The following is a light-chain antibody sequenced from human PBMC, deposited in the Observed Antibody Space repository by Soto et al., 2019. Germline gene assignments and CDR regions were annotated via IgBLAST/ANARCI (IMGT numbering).Light chain of an antibody. CDR1: QTVSSNY. Sequence: EIVLTQSPGTLSLSPGERATLSCRASQTVSSNYLAWFQQKGGQAPRLLIFGASSRAAGIPDRFSGSVSGTDFILTNSRLEREDFAVYYCQHYGSSWTFGQGTKVEI. J-gene: IGKJ1*01. CDR2: GAS. V-gene: IGKV3-20*01. CDR3: QHYGSSWT.